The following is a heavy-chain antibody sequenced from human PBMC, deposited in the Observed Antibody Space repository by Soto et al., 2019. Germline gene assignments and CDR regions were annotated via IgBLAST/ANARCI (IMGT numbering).Heavy chain of an antibody. J-gene: IGHJ6*02. D-gene: IGHD3-16*01. V-gene: IGHV1-69*12. Sequence: QVQLVQAGAEVKKPGSSVTVSCKASGGTFGNSAISCVRQAPGQGLEWMGGIIPIFPTPDYAQNFQGRLTTTADESTSTAYMELTSLRSEDTAAYYCARDKDRQPLCWNSYYGIDVWGQGTTVTVSS. CDR3: ARDKDRQPLCWNSYYGIDV. CDR1: GGTFGNSA. CDR2: IIPIFPTP.